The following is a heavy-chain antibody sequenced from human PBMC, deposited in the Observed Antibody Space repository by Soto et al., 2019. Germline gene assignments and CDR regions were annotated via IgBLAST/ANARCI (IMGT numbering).Heavy chain of an antibody. V-gene: IGHV1-18*01. J-gene: IGHJ6*02. D-gene: IGHD2-2*01. CDR2: ISAYNGNT. Sequence: ASVKVSCKASGYTFTSYGISWVRQAPGQGLEWMGWISAYNGNTNYAQKLQGRVTMTTDTSTSTAYMELRSLRSDDTAVYYCARVGYCSSTSCYGELDVWGQGTTVTVSS. CDR3: ARVGYCSSTSCYGELDV. CDR1: GYTFTSYG.